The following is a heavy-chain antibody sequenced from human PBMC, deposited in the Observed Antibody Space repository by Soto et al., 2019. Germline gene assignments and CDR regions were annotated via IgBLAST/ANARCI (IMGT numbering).Heavy chain of an antibody. CDR1: VGSISSGGYY. J-gene: IGHJ4*02. CDR2: IYYSGST. CDR3: AREPGGNSGYFDY. V-gene: IGHV4-31*03. D-gene: IGHD2-21*02. Sequence: QVQLQESGPGLVKPSKTLSLTCTVSVGSISSGGYYWSWIRQHPGKGLEWIGYIYYSGSTYYNPSLKSRVTISVDPSKNQFALKLSSVTAAATAVYYCAREPGGNSGYFDYWGQGTLVTVSS.